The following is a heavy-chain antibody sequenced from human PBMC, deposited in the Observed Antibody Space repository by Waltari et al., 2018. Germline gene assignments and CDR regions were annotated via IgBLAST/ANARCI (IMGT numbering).Heavy chain of an antibody. Sequence: QVQLQESGPGLVKPSQTLSLTCTVSGGSISSGGYYWSWIRQHPGKGLEWIGYIYYSGSTDYNPSLKSRVTISVDTSKNQFSLKLSSVTAADTAVYYCARYYSSGWYDVADWGQGTLATVTP. D-gene: IGHD6-19*01. V-gene: IGHV4-31*03. CDR1: GGSISSGGYY. J-gene: IGHJ4*02. CDR2: IYYSGST. CDR3: ARYYSSGWYDVAD.